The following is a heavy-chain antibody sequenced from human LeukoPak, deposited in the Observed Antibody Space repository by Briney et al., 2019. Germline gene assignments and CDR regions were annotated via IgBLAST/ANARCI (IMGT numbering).Heavy chain of an antibody. V-gene: IGHV3-7*01. CDR3: ARGGYSFDY. Sequence: GGSLRLSCAASGFTLSGYWMSWVRQAPGKGLEWVARLHADGIERYYVDPVKGRFTISRDNAKNSLHLQMYSLRLDDTDVYYCARGGYSFDYLGQGTLVTVSS. J-gene: IGHJ4*02. CDR2: LHADGIER. D-gene: IGHD5-12*01. CDR1: GFTLSGYW.